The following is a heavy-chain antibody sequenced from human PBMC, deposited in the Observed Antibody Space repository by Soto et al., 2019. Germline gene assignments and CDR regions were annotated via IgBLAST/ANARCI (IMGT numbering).Heavy chain of an antibody. CDR3: ERWHSSSWSNLNYYYGMDV. CDR1: GYSFTSYW. Sequence: PGESLKISCKGSGYSFTSYWIGWVRQMPGKGLEWMGIIYPGDSDTRYSPSFQGQVTISADKSISTAYLQWSSLKASDTAMYYCERWHSSSWSNLNYYYGMDVWGQGTTVTVSS. CDR2: IYPGDSDT. V-gene: IGHV5-51*01. J-gene: IGHJ6*02. D-gene: IGHD6-13*01.